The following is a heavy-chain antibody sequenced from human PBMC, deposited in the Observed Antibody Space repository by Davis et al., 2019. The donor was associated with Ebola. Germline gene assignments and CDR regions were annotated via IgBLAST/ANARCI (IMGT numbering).Heavy chain of an antibody. CDR3: ARGRGIRYYDSSGYYLYNWFDP. J-gene: IGHJ5*02. D-gene: IGHD3-22*01. CDR2: INPSGGST. CDR1: GYTFTSYY. V-gene: IGHV1-46*01. Sequence: AASVKVSCKASGYTFTSYYMHWVRQAPGQGLEWMGIINPSGGSTSYTQKFQGRVTMTRDTSTSTVYMELSSLRSEDTAVYYCARGRGIRYYDSSGYYLYNWFDPWGQGTLVTVSS.